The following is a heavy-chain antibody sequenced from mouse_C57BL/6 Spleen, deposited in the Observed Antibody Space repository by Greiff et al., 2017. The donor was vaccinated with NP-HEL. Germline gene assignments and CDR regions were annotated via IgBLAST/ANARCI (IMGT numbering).Heavy chain of an antibody. CDR1: GYTFTSYG. Sequence: QVHVKQSGAELARPGASVKLSCKASGYTFTSYGISWVKQRTGQGLEWIGEIYPRSGNTYYNEKFKGKATLTADKSSSTAYMELRSLTSEDSAVYFCAHGGITTVVATNFDVWGTGTTVTVSS. CDR3: AHGGITTVVATNFDV. V-gene: IGHV1-81*01. J-gene: IGHJ1*03. CDR2: IYPRSGNT. D-gene: IGHD1-1*01.